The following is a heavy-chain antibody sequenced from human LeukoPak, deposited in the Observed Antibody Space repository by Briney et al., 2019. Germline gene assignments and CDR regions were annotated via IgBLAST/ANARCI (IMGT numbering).Heavy chain of an antibody. CDR3: AREFQNRGYYDSSGPAY. V-gene: IGHV1-69*05. J-gene: IGHJ4*02. D-gene: IGHD3-22*01. CDR1: GGTFSSYA. CDR2: IIPIFGTA. Sequence: SVKVSCKASGGTFSSYAISWVRQAPGQGLEWMGGIIPIFGTANYAQKFQGRVTITTDESTSTASMELSSLRSEDTAVYYCAREFQNRGYYDSSGPAYWGEGTLVTVSS.